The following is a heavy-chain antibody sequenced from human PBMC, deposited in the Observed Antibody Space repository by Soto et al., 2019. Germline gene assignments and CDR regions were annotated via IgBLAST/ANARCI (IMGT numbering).Heavy chain of an antibody. Sequence: QVQLVQSGAEVKKPGASVKVSCKASGYTFTSYDINWVRQATGQGLEWMGWMNPNSGNTGYAQKFQGRVTMTRTTSLSTASLELSSPRSEDTAVYYCARGPQDILDHWGQGTLVTVSS. J-gene: IGHJ4*02. CDR3: ARGPQDILDH. CDR1: GYTFTSYD. D-gene: IGHD2-15*01. CDR2: MNPNSGNT. V-gene: IGHV1-8*01.